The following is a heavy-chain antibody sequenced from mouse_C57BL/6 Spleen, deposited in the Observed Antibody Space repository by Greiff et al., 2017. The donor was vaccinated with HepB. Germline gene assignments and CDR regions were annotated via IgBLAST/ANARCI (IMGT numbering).Heavy chain of an antibody. D-gene: IGHD4-1*01. CDR2: IDPSDSNT. Sequence: VQLQQPGAELVKPGASVKLSCKASGYTFTSYWMHWVKQRPGQGLEWIGEIDPSDSNTNYNQKFKGKSTMTVDKSSSTAYMQLSSLTSADSAVYYCSRFWDPYCFDYWGQGTILTVSS. J-gene: IGHJ2*01. CDR1: GYTFTSYW. CDR3: SRFWDPYCFDY. V-gene: IGHV1-69*01.